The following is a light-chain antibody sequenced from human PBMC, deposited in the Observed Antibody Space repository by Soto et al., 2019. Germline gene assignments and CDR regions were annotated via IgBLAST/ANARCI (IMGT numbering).Light chain of an antibody. CDR2: GVK. CDR3: SSYTTSYFYV. CDR1: GRDIGAYDY. Sequence: QSVLTQPASVSGSPGQSITISCTGSGRDIGAYDYVSWYQQHPGKAPKLIIYGVKNRPSGVSNRFSASKSAFTASLTISGLQTEDEADYYCSSYTTSYFYVCGPGTKLTGL. V-gene: IGLV2-14*01. J-gene: IGLJ1*01.